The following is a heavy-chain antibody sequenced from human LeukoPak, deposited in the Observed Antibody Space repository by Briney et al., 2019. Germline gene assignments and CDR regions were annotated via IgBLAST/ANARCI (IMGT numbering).Heavy chain of an antibody. CDR3: ARVRGGRSWYYYGMDV. J-gene: IGHJ6*02. CDR1: GFTFSNFA. CDR2: ISYDGDNE. D-gene: IGHD3-16*01. V-gene: IGHV3-30-3*01. Sequence: GGSLRLSCAASGFTFSNFAMHWVRQAPGKGLEWVAVISYDGDNEYYADSVRGQFTISRDNSKDRLYLQMNSLRPEDTAMYYCARVRGGRSWYYYGMDVWGRGTTVTVSS.